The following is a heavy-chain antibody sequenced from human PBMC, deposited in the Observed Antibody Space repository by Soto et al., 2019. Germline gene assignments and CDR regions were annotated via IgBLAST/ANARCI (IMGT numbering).Heavy chain of an antibody. Sequence: RLSCAASGFPFGSYAMSWVRQAPGKGLERVSAISGSGGSTYYADSVKGRFTIDRDNSKNTLYLQMNSLRAEDTAVYYCAKEQTYYDFWSGYFDYWGQGTLVTVFS. CDR3: AKEQTYYDFWSGYFDY. CDR2: ISGSGGST. V-gene: IGHV3-23*01. J-gene: IGHJ4*02. CDR1: GFPFGSYA. D-gene: IGHD3-3*01.